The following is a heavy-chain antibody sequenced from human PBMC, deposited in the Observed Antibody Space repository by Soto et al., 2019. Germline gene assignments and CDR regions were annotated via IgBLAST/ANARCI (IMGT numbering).Heavy chain of an antibody. CDR3: ARHSLALRKNNWFDP. V-gene: IGHV4-39*01. D-gene: IGHD3-3*02. CDR2: IFYLGSS. CDR1: GDSIISSDFY. J-gene: IGHJ5*02. Sequence: PSETLSLTCTVSGDSIISSDFYWGWVRQPPGKGLEWIGSIFYLGSSYYNPSLKSRVTMSVDTSKNQFSLRLRSVTVADTALYFCARHSLALRKNNWFDPWGQGIMVTVS.